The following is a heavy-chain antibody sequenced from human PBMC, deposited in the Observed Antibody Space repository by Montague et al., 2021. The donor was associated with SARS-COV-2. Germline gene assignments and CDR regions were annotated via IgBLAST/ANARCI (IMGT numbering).Heavy chain of an antibody. J-gene: IGHJ4*02. Sequence: CAISGDSASSNSAAWNWIRQSPSGGLEWLGRTYYGSKWYTDYAPSVKTRITITPDTSNNQFSLHLNSVTPGDTAVYYCAREGTVPGPRGIYFDDWGQGTLVTVSS. CDR1: GDSASSNSAA. D-gene: IGHD1-1*01. CDR2: TYYGSKWYT. V-gene: IGHV6-1*01. CDR3: AREGTVPGPRGIYFDD.